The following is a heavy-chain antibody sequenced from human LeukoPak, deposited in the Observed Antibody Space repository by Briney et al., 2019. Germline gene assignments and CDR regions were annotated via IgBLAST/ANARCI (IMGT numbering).Heavy chain of an antibody. J-gene: IGHJ5*02. Sequence: PGGSLRLSCAASGFTFSNYFMHWVRQAPGKGLVWVSRINSDGTTTMYADSVKGRFTISRDNAKNTLYLQMNSLGDEDTAVYYCARRVDATRWFDPWGQGTLVTVSS. D-gene: IGHD2-15*01. CDR1: GFTFSNYF. CDR2: INSDGTTT. V-gene: IGHV3-74*03. CDR3: ARRVDATRWFDP.